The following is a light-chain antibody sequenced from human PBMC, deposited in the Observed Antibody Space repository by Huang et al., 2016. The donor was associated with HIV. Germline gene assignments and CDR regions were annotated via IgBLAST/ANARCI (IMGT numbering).Light chain of an antibody. CDR1: QSISNW. Sequence: DIQLTQSPSTLSASVGDRVTITCRASQSISNWLAWYQQKPGEAPKLLIYKASTLQSGVPSRFSGSGSGTEFTLTISSLQHDDFATFYCQQYDILWTFGQGTKVEIK. J-gene: IGKJ1*01. CDR2: KAS. CDR3: QQYDILWT. V-gene: IGKV1-5*03.